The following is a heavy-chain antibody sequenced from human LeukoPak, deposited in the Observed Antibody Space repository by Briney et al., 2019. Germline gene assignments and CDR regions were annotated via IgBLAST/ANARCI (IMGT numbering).Heavy chain of an antibody. Sequence: PSETLSLTCAVSGGSISSSNWWSWVRQPPGKGLWWIGEIYHSGSTNYNPSLKSRVTISVDKSKNQFSLKLSSVTAADTAVYYCARRGYSYGYAGFDYWGQGTLVTVSS. D-gene: IGHD5-18*01. CDR2: IYHSGST. CDR1: GGSISSSNW. J-gene: IGHJ4*02. V-gene: IGHV4-4*02. CDR3: ARRGYSYGYAGFDY.